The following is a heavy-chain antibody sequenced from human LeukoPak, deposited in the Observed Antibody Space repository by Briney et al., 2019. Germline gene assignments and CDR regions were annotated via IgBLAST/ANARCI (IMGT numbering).Heavy chain of an antibody. V-gene: IGHV4-59*08. CDR1: GGSISSYY. J-gene: IGHJ4*02. CDR2: IYYNGNI. CDR3: ARSGAAAVNY. D-gene: IGHD6-13*01. Sequence: PSETLSLTCTVSGGSISSYYWGWIRQPPGKGLECIGYIYYNGNINYNPSLKSRITMSIDTSKNQFSLKLSSVTAADTAVYYCARSGAAAVNYWGQGTLVTVSS.